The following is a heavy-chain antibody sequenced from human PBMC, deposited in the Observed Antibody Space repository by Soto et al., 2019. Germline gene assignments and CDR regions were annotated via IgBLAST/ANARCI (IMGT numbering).Heavy chain of an antibody. D-gene: IGHD1-20*01. V-gene: IGHV4-59*01. J-gene: IGHJ4*02. CDR1: GGSIGNYY. CDR2: IYYRGST. Sequence: SETLSLTCIVSGGSIGNYYWSWIRQPPGKGLEWIGYIYYRGSTNYNPSLKSRVTISVDTSKNQLSLKLSSVTAADTAVYYCARGGYNWNDVTDYWGQGTLVTVS. CDR3: ARGGYNWNDVTDY.